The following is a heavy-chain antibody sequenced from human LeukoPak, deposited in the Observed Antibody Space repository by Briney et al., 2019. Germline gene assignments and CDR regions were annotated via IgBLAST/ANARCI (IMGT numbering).Heavy chain of an antibody. D-gene: IGHD3-10*01. CDR1: GGSVGSGGPY. CDR2: ISYSGSN. CDR3: ARGGFFGSGSLFDS. Sequence: SETLSLTCPVSGGSVGSGGPYWTWIPGRQGKGLDWIAYISYSGSNFYSPSIKTRSFISFDTSENQVSMKVNSVTAADTAVYYCARGGFFGSGSLFDSWGQGTLVTVSS. J-gene: IGHJ4*02. V-gene: IGHV4-31*03.